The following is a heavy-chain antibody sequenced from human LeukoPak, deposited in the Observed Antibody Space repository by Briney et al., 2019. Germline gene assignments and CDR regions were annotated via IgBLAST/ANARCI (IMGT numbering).Heavy chain of an antibody. Sequence: GGSLRLACCAAGGFCTTYSMSWGRQPTAGGREGVSGISGDGGSTYCADSVKGRFTISRDNSKNTLHLQMNSLTVDDTAIYDCAKLLPVECSGGFCLDGFDVWGQGTMVTVSS. CDR1: GGFCTTYS. CDR3: AKLLPVECSGGFCLDGFDV. CDR2: ISGDGGST. V-gene: IGHV3-23*01. D-gene: IGHD2-8*02. J-gene: IGHJ3*01.